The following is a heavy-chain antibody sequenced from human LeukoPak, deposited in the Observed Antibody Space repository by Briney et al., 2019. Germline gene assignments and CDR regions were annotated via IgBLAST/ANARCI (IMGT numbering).Heavy chain of an antibody. V-gene: IGHV3-9*01. CDR2: ISWNSGAI. CDR1: GFTFDDYA. CDR3: AKGHDSSGYTPSDY. D-gene: IGHD3-22*01. J-gene: IGHJ4*02. Sequence: PGGSLRLSCAASGFTFDDYAMHWVRQAPGKGLEWVSGISWNSGAIGYANSVKGRFTNSRDNAKNSLYLQMNSLGAEDTALYYCAKGHDSSGYTPSDYWGQGTLVTVSS.